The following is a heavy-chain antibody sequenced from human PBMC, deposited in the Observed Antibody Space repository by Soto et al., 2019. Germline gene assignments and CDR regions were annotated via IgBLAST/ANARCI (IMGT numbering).Heavy chain of an antibody. D-gene: IGHD6-19*01. CDR1: GGTFSSYG. J-gene: IGHJ6*02. Sequence: GASVKVSCKASGGTFSSYGISWVRQAPGQGLEWMGGIIPIFGTANYAQKFQGRVTITADESTSTAYMELSSLRSEDTAVYYCAKRSIVVAGDYYYYDGMDVWGQGTTVTVSS. V-gene: IGHV1-69*13. CDR3: AKRSIVVAGDYYYYDGMDV. CDR2: IIPIFGTA.